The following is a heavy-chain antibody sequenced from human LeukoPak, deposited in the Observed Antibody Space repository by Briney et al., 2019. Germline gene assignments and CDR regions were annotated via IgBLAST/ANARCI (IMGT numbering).Heavy chain of an antibody. CDR3: AREGYNRYYFDY. CDR1: GFTFSSYG. CDR2: ISGSGGST. J-gene: IGHJ4*02. Sequence: GGSLRLSCAASGFTFSSYGMSWVRQAPGKGLEWVSAISGSGGSTYYADSVKGRFTISRDNSKNTLYLQMNSLRAEDTAVYYCAREGYNRYYFDYWGQGTLVTVSS. D-gene: IGHD5-24*01. V-gene: IGHV3-23*01.